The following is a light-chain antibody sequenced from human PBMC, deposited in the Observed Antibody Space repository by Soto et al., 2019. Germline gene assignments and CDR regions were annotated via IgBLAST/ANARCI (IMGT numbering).Light chain of an antibody. CDR1: QRLLHSNGNTF. CDR2: LGS. V-gene: IGKV2-28*01. CDR3: MQAIQTPYT. Sequence: EIVMTQSPPSLTVTPGEPASISCRSSQRLLHSNGNTFLDWYVQKPGQSPQLLIYLGSNRASGVPDRVSGSEAGTDFTLKISRVEAEDVGVYYCMQAIQTPYTFGQGTKLEIK. J-gene: IGKJ2*01.